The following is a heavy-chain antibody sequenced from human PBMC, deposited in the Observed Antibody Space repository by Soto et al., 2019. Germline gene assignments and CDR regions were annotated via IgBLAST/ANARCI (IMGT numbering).Heavy chain of an antibody. D-gene: IGHD3-10*01. V-gene: IGHV1-8*01. CDR1: GYTFTSYD. Sequence: QVQLVQSGAEVKKPGASVKVSCKASGYTFTSYDINWVRQATGQGLEWMGWMNPNSGNTGYAQKFQGRVTITRNTSISTAYTELRTLRSEDTAVYYCARLERAYGLGTPDYWGQGTLVTVSS. CDR2: MNPNSGNT. J-gene: IGHJ4*02. CDR3: ARLERAYGLGTPDY.